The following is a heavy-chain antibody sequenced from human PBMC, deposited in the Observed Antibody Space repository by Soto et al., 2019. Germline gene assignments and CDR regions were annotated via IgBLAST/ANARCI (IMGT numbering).Heavy chain of an antibody. V-gene: IGHV1-8*01. J-gene: IGHJ5*02. CDR3: ARGRFRRTWFDP. D-gene: IGHD3-16*01. CDR1: GYTCINYD. Sequence: QVQMVQSGAEVKKPGASVKVSCKASGYTCINYDIHWVRQATGQGLEWMGWMNPDSGNTGQSKQFQGRVTMTRDTSISTAYMELSSLRSEDTAVYYCARGRFRRTWFDPWGQGTLVTVSS. CDR2: MNPDSGNT.